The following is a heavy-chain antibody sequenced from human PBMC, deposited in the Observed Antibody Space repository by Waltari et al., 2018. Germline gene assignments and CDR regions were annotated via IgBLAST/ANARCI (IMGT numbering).Heavy chain of an antibody. J-gene: IGHJ5*02. Sequence: QVQLVQSGAEVKKPGSSVKVSCKASGGTFSSYTISWVRQAPGQGLEWMGRIIPILGIANYAQKFQGRVTITADKSTSTAYMGLSSLRSEDTAVYYCAREGITSAGGVGWFDPWGQGTLVTVSS. D-gene: IGHD2-8*01. CDR3: AREGITSAGGVGWFDP. CDR2: IIPILGIA. V-gene: IGHV1-69*08. CDR1: GGTFSSYT.